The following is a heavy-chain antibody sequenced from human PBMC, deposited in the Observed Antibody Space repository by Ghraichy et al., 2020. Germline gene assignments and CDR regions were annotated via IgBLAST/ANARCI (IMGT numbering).Heavy chain of an antibody. CDR3: AKDLRHYYDSSGYFDY. CDR1: GFTFSSYA. D-gene: IGHD3-22*01. Sequence: GGSLRLSCAASGFTFSSYAMSWVRQAPGKGLEWVSAISGSGGSTYYADSVKGRFTISRDNSKNTLYLQMNSLRAEDTAVYYCAKDLRHYYDSSGYFDYWGQGTLVTVSS. CDR2: ISGSGGST. J-gene: IGHJ4*02. V-gene: IGHV3-23*01.